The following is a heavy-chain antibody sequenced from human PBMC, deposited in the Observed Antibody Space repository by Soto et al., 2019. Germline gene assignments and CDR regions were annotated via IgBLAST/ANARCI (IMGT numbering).Heavy chain of an antibody. J-gene: IGHJ6*02. CDR1: GYTFTGYY. CDR3: AREDYSSSRIYGMDV. D-gene: IGHD6-6*01. CDR2: INPNSGGT. V-gene: IGHV1-2*04. Sequence: ASVKVSCKASGYTFTGYYMHWVRQAAGQGLEWMGWINPNSGGTNYAQKFQGWVTMTRDTSISTAYMELSRLRSDDTAVYYCAREDYSSSRIYGMDVWGQGTTVTVSS.